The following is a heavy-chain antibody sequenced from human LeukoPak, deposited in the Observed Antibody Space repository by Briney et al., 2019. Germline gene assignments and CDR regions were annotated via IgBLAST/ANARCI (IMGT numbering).Heavy chain of an antibody. Sequence: GGSLRLSFAASGFTFSRHWLTGVGQAPGKGREGVASINKDGSEQYYVDSVKGRFTISRDNAKNSLSLQVSSLRAEDTDVYYCTRGGATSSWYWFFWGQGTLVTVSS. CDR1: GFTFSRHW. J-gene: IGHJ4*02. CDR3: TRGGATSSWYWFF. V-gene: IGHV3-7*01. D-gene: IGHD6-13*01. CDR2: INKDGSEQ.